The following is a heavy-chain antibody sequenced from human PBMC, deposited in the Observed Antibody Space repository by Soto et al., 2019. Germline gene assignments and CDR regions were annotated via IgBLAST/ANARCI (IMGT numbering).Heavy chain of an antibody. CDR2: IIPILGIA. V-gene: IGHV1-69*02. Sequence: QVLLVQSGAEVKKPGSSVKVSCKASGGTFSSYTISWVRQAPGQGLEWMGRIIPILGIANYAQKFQGRVTITADKSTSTAYMELSSLRSEDTAVYYCARLAGQRYAQHWLHGMDVWGQGTTVTVSS. D-gene: IGHD6-19*01. J-gene: IGHJ6*02. CDR3: ARLAGQRYAQHWLHGMDV. CDR1: GGTFSSYT.